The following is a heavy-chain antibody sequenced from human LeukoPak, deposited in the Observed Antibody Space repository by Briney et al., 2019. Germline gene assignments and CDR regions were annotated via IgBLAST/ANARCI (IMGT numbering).Heavy chain of an antibody. CDR2: IYYSGST. CDR1: GGSISSGGYY. Sequence: ESSETLSLTCTVSGGSISSGGYYWSWIRQHPGKGLEWTGYIYYSGSTYYNLSLKSRVTISVDTSKNQFSLKLSSVTAADTAVYYCARAEDIVVVPAAAFDYWGQGTLVTVSS. CDR3: ARAEDIVVVPAAAFDY. J-gene: IGHJ4*02. D-gene: IGHD2-2*01. V-gene: IGHV4-31*03.